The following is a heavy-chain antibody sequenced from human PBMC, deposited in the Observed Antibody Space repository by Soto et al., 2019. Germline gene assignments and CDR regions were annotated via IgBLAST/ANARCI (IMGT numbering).Heavy chain of an antibody. CDR3: ARGDYGTGGYPFPYFDY. V-gene: IGHV1-2*02. D-gene: IGHD2-8*02. CDR1: GYSFTGYY. CDR2: INPDSGAT. Sequence: HEHLGQSGAEGKRPGASLKVSGKAAGYSFTGYYIIWVRQAPGQGLEWMGWINPDSGATNYAQNFQGRVTLTSDTSISTASMDLTSLTADDTSVYYCARGDYGTGGYPFPYFDYWGQGTLVIVTS. J-gene: IGHJ4*02.